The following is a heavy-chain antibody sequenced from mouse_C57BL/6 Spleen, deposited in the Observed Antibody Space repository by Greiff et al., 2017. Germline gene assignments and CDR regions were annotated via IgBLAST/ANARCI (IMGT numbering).Heavy chain of an antibody. CDR1: GYTFTDYN. CDR3: ARGYYGSSYAYYFDY. J-gene: IGHJ2*01. CDR2: INPNNGGT. D-gene: IGHD1-1*01. V-gene: IGHV1-18*01. Sequence: EVQLQQSGPELVKPGASVKIPCKASGYTFTDYNMDWVKQSHGKSLEWIGDINPNNGGTIYNQKFKGKATLTVAQSSSTAYMELRSLTSEDTAVYYCARGYYGSSYAYYFDYWGQGTTLTVSS.